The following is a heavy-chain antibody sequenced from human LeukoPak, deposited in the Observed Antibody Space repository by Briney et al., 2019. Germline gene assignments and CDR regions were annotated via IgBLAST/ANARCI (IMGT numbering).Heavy chain of an antibody. CDR3: VRDSGYSKE. V-gene: IGHV4-61*02. CDR1: GASISSGSYY. D-gene: IGHD5-12*01. Sequence: PSQTLSLTCTVSGASISSGSYYWSWIRQPAGKGLEWIGRIYTSGSTNYNPSLKSRVTISVGTSKNQFSLKLSSVTAADTAVYYCVRDSGYSKEWGQGTLVTVSS. J-gene: IGHJ4*02. CDR2: IYTSGST.